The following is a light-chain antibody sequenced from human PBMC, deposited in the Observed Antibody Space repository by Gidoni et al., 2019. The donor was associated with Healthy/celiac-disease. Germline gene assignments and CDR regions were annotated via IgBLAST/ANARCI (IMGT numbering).Light chain of an antibody. CDR1: QSISSY. Sequence: DVQMTQSPSPLSASVGDRVTITCRASQSISSYLNWYQQKPGQAPKLLNYAASSSQSGVPSRFGGGGSGKYFTLTISRLPAEVLAYYCYQQSYGPPRTFGQGTKVEIK. CDR3: QQSYGPPRT. V-gene: IGKV1-39*01. CDR2: AAS. J-gene: IGKJ1*01.